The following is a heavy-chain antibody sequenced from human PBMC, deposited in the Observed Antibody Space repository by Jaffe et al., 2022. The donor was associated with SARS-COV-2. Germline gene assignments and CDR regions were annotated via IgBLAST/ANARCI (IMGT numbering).Heavy chain of an antibody. CDR3: ASAMFGY. D-gene: IGHD3-10*02. Sequence: EVQLVESGGGLVQPGGSLRLSCAASGFNISSYWMHWVRQVPGKGLVWVSRINSDEKITTYADAVKGRFTIASDNAKNTVYLQMNSLRAEDTAVYYCASAMFGYWGQGTLVTVSS. CDR1: GFNISSYW. J-gene: IGHJ4*02. CDR2: INSDEKIT. V-gene: IGHV3-74*01.